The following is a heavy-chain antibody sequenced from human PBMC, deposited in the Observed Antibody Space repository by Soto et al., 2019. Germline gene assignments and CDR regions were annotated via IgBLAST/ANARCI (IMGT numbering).Heavy chain of an antibody. CDR2: ISYSGST. D-gene: IGHD2-15*01. Sequence: SETLSLTCTVSGGSISSYYWSWIRQPPGKGLEWIGYISYSGSTNYNPSLKSRVTMSVDTSKNQFSLKLSSVTAADTAIYYCARHDKYCSGGSCYYVWFDPWGQGTLVTVSS. CDR1: GGSISSYY. V-gene: IGHV4-59*08. J-gene: IGHJ5*02. CDR3: ARHDKYCSGGSCYYVWFDP.